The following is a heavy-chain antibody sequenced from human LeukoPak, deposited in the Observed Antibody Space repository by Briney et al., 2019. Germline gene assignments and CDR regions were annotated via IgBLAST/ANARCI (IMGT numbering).Heavy chain of an antibody. CDR3: ARDAIAARGDAFDI. V-gene: IGHV3-11*04. CDR1: GFTFSDYY. CDR2: ISSSGSTI. Sequence: GGSLRLSCAASGFTFSDYYMSWIRQAPGKGLEWVSYISSSGSTIYYADSVKGRFTISRDNAKNSLYLQMNSLRAEDTAVYYCARDAIAARGDAFDIWGQGTMVTVSS. D-gene: IGHD6-6*01. J-gene: IGHJ3*02.